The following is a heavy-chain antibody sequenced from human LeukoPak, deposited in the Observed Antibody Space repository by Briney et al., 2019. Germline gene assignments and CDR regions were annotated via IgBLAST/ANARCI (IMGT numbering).Heavy chain of an antibody. J-gene: IGHJ4*02. D-gene: IGHD3-16*01. CDR1: GYIFTDYY. V-gene: IGHV1-2*02. CDR3: ASSTSYDYVWGSPDY. Sequence: ASVKVSCKASGYIFTDYYMHWVRQAPGQGLEWMGWINPNSGGTNYAQKVQGRVTMTRDTSISTAYMELSRLRSDDTAVYYCASSTSYDYVWGSPDYWGQGTLVTVSS. CDR2: INPNSGGT.